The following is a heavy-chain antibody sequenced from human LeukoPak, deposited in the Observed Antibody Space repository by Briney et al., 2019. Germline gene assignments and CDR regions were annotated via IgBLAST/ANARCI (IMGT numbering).Heavy chain of an antibody. Sequence: GGSLRLSCAASGFIFSSYWMHWVRHAPGKGLEWVANIKQDGSEKYYVDSVKGRFTISRDNAKNSLYLQMNSLRAEDTAVYYCAREKSPYAFDIWGQGTMVTVSS. CDR3: AREKSPYAFDI. CDR2: IKQDGSEK. J-gene: IGHJ3*02. V-gene: IGHV3-7*01. CDR1: GFIFSSYW.